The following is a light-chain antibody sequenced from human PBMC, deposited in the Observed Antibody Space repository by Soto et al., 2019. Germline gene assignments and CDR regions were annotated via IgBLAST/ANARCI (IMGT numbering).Light chain of an antibody. CDR2: GAS. Sequence: EIVLTQSPGTLSLSPGERTTLSCRASQSISRYLAWYQQKPGQGPRLLIYGASTRATGIPARFSGSGSGTDFILTISSLEPEDFAIYYCQQRSNWITFGQGTRLEIK. CDR1: QSISRY. J-gene: IGKJ5*01. V-gene: IGKV3-11*01. CDR3: QQRSNWIT.